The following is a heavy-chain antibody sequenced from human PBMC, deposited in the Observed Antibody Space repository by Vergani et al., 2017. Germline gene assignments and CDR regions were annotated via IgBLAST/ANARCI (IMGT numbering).Heavy chain of an antibody. D-gene: IGHD3-22*01. Sequence: QVQLQESGPGLVKPSQTLSLTCSVSGDSISSGVYYWNWIRQHPGKGLEWIGYIYSTGSTHHNPSLRRRINMSVDTSKNQFSLKLNSVTAADTAMYYCARMGGYDEGDAFRIGYFDSRGPGILVTVPS. CDR3: ARMGGYDEGDAFRIGYFDS. J-gene: IGHJ4*02. V-gene: IGHV4-31*03. CDR2: IYSTGST. CDR1: GDSISSGVYY.